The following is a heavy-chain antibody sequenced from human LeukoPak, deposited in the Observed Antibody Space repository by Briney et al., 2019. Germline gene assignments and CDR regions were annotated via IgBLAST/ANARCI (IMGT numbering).Heavy chain of an antibody. V-gene: IGHV4-4*07. CDR2: IYTSGST. Sequence: KPSETLSLTCTVSGGSISSYYWSWIRQPAGKGLEWIGRIYTSGSTNYNPSLKSRVTMSVDTSKNQFSLKLGSVTAADTAVYYCARDYGLLWFGRTVYYFDYWGQGTLVTVSS. CDR3: ARDYGLLWFGRTVYYFDY. J-gene: IGHJ4*02. CDR1: GGSISSYY. D-gene: IGHD3-10*01.